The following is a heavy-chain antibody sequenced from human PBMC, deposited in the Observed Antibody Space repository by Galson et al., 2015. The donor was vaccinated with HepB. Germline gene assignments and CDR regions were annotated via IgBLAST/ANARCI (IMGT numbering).Heavy chain of an antibody. CDR1: GGTFSSYT. CDR3: ATATGNYDILTGYRHTYFDY. D-gene: IGHD3-9*01. Sequence: SVKVSCKASGGTFSSYTISWVRQAPGQGLEWMGRIIPILGIANYAQKFQGRVTITADKSTSTAYMELSSLRSEDTAVYYCATATGNYDILTGYRHTYFDYWGRGTLVTVSS. CDR2: IIPILGIA. V-gene: IGHV1-69*02. J-gene: IGHJ4*02.